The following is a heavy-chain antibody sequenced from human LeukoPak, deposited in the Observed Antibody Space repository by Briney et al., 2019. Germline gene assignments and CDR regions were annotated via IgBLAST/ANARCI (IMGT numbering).Heavy chain of an antibody. V-gene: IGHV3-73*01. CDR2: IRSKANSYVT. J-gene: IGHJ2*01. Sequence: PGGSLRLSCAASGFTFSGSAMHWVRQVSGKGLEWVGRIRSKANSYVTAYAASVKGRFTISRDDSKNTAYLQMNSLKTEDTAVYYCTRPRIAVAGTWYFDLWGRGTLVTVSS. CDR1: GFTFSGSA. D-gene: IGHD6-19*01. CDR3: TRPRIAVAGTWYFDL.